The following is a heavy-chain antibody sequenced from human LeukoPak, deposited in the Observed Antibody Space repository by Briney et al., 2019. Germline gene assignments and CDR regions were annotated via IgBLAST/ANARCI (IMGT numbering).Heavy chain of an antibody. CDR1: GFTSSSYW. J-gene: IGHJ5*02. V-gene: IGHV3-7*01. Sequence: GGSLRLSCAASGFTSSSYWMSWVRQAPGKGLEWVANIKQDGSEKYYVDSVKGRFTISRDNAKNSLYLQMNSLRAEDTAVYYCARDHSFGGNNEAWGQGTLVTVSS. CDR3: ARDHSFGGNNEA. D-gene: IGHD4-23*01. CDR2: IKQDGSEK.